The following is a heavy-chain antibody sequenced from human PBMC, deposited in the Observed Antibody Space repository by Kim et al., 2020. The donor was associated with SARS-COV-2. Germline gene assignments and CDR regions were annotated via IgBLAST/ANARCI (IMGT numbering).Heavy chain of an antibody. D-gene: IGHD2-2*01. V-gene: IGHV3-30*07. J-gene: IGHJ4*02. Sequence: GRFTLSKDNSKNMLYLQMNSLRAEDTAVYYCARDSGSGYCSSTSCYEFDYWGQGTLVTVSS. CDR3: ARDSGSGYCSSTSCYEFDY.